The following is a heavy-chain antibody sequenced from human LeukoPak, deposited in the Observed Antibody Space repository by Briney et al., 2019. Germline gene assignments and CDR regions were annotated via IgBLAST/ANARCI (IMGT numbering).Heavy chain of an antibody. CDR1: GFTFDDYA. Sequence: GRSLRLSCAASGFTFDDYAMHWVRQPPGKGLEWVSGISWNSGSIGYADSVKGRFTISRDNAKNSLYLQMNSLRAEDTALYYCAKGRDKYQLLSKNWFDPWGQGTLVTVSS. CDR3: AKGRDKYQLLSKNWFDP. V-gene: IGHV3-9*01. J-gene: IGHJ5*02. D-gene: IGHD2-2*01. CDR2: ISWNSGSI.